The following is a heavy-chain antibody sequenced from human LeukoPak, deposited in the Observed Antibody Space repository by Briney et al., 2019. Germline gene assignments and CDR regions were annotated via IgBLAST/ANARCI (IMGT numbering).Heavy chain of an antibody. Sequence: GGTLCLSCAASGLTFSSYDMHWVRQAAGKDLEWGSSIGATGDTYYTDSVKGRFTISRENAKKSLYLQVSSLRVEHTAVYFCVLGAYWNDDKNAFHVWGPGTKVTVSS. CDR3: VLGAYWNDDKNAFHV. CDR2: IGATGDT. D-gene: IGHD1-1*01. V-gene: IGHV3-13*01. CDR1: GLTFSSYD. J-gene: IGHJ3*01.